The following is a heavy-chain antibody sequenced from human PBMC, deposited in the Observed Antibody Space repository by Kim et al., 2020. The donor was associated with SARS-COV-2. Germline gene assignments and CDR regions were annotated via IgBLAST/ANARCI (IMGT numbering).Heavy chain of an antibody. Sequence: SETLSLTCTVSGGSISSSSYYWGWIRQPPGKGLEWIGSIYYSGSTYYNPSLKSRVTISVDTSKNQFSLKLSSVTAADTAVYYCAGGVRYCSGGSCYYFDYWGQGTLVTVSS. V-gene: IGHV4-39*01. D-gene: IGHD2-15*01. CDR2: IYYSGST. CDR3: AGGVRYCSGGSCYYFDY. CDR1: GGSISSSSYY. J-gene: IGHJ4*02.